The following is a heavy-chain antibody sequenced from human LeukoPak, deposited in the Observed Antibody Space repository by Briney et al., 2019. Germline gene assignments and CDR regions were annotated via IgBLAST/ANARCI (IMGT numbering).Heavy chain of an antibody. Sequence: PGGSLRLSCAASGFTFSNYGMSWVRQGPGQRLQWVSLLHNDGVTTYYADSVRGRFTTSRDNSNNTLYLKMNIVRAEDTAVYYCAKHRGVHPPYYMDVWGKGTTVTVSS. CDR1: GFTFSNYG. CDR3: AKHRGVHPPYYMDV. J-gene: IGHJ6*03. D-gene: IGHD3-10*01. V-gene: IGHV3-23*01. CDR2: LHNDGVTT.